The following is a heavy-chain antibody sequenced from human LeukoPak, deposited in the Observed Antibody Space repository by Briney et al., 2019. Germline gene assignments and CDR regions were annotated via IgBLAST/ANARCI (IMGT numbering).Heavy chain of an antibody. CDR3: ARDGGGGTFAGS. CDR1: GYTFTSYY. Sequence: ASVKVSCKASGYTFTSYYMHWVRQAPGQGLEWMGIINPSGGSTSYAQKFQGRVTMTRDTSTSTAYMELSSLRSEDTAVYYCARDGGGGTFAGSWGQGTLVTVSS. V-gene: IGHV1-46*01. J-gene: IGHJ4*02. CDR2: INPSGGST. D-gene: IGHD3-16*01.